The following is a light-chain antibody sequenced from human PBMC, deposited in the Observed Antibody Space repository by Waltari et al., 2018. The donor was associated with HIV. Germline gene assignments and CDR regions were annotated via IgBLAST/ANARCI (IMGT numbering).Light chain of an antibody. Sequence: YELTQPPSVSVSPGQTARITCSGAALPKTYAHWYQQKSGQAPVKVIYEDTRRPSGIPERFSGSSSGKMATLTITAAQVEDEADYYCYSRDNSGNHRVFGGGTKLTVL. V-gene: IGLV3-10*01. CDR3: YSRDNSGNHRV. CDR1: ALPKTY. J-gene: IGLJ2*01. CDR2: EDT.